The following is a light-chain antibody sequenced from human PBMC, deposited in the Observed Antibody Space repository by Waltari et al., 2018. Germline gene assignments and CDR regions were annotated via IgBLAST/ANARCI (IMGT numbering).Light chain of an antibody. CDR3: QQTYRFPWT. J-gene: IGKJ1*01. V-gene: IGKV1-39*01. CDR2: AAS. Sequence: GDRVTITCRASQTIDTYLSWYQQKEGKVPKILIYAASRLQSGVPSRFSGSESGTDFTLTITSLQPEDFATYYCQQTYRFPWTFGQGTKVEIK. CDR1: QTIDTY.